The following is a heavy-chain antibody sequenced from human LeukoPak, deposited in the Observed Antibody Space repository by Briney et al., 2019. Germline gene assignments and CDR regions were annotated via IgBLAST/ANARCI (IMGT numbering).Heavy chain of an antibody. CDR1: GFSLSTSGVG. J-gene: IGHJ4*02. V-gene: IGHV2-5*02. CDR2: IYWDDDK. Sequence: SGPTLVKPTQTLTLTCTFSGFSLSTSGVGVGWIRQPPGKALVWLPPIYWDDDKRYSPSLKSRLTITKDTSKNQVVLTMTNMDPVDTATYYCAHRESLVGATTYVLFDYWGQGTLVTVSS. D-gene: IGHD1-26*01. CDR3: AHRESLVGATTYVLFDY.